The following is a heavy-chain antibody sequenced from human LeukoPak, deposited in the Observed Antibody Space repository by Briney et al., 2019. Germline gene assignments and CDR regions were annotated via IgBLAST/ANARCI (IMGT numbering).Heavy chain of an antibody. V-gene: IGHV4-34*01. D-gene: IGHD1-26*01. Sequence: SETLSLTCAVYGGSFSGYYWSWIRQPPGKGLEWIGEINHSGSTNYNPSLKSRVTISVDTSKNQFSLKLSSVTAADTAVYYCANAAWELLQVSYYYYYGMDVWGQGTTVTVSS. CDR2: INHSGST. CDR1: GGSFSGYY. CDR3: ANAAWELLQVSYYYYYGMDV. J-gene: IGHJ6*02.